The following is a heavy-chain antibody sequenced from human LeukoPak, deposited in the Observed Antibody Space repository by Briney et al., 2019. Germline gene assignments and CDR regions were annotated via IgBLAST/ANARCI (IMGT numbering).Heavy chain of an antibody. D-gene: IGHD2-21*02. CDR2: INPKSGGT. J-gene: IGHJ4*02. CDR1: GYSFTGHY. V-gene: IGHV1-2*02. CDR3: ARGGNLVVTAIPNDY. Sequence: AASVKVSCKASGYSFTGHYMHWVRQAPGQGLEWMGWINPKSGGTNYAQKFQGRVTMTRDTSISTAYMDMSSLRSDDTAVYYCARGGNLVVTAIPNDYWGQGTLVTVSS.